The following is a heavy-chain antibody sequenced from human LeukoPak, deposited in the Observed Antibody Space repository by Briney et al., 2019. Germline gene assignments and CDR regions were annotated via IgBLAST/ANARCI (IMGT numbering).Heavy chain of an antibody. J-gene: IGHJ5*02. D-gene: IGHD4-17*01. Sequence: SETLSLTCTVSGGSISSSSYYWGWIRQPPGKGLGWIGSIYYSGSTYYNPSLKSRVTISVDTSKNQFSLKLSSVTAADTAVYYCARRGWNGNYVPYNWFDPWGQGTLVTVSS. V-gene: IGHV4-39*01. CDR2: IYYSGST. CDR3: ARRGWNGNYVPYNWFDP. CDR1: GGSISSSSYY.